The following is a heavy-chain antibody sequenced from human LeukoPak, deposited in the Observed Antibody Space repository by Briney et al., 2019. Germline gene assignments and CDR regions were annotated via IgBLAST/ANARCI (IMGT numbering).Heavy chain of an antibody. Sequence: SVKVSCKASGGTFSTYAISWVRQTPGQGLEWMGGIIPMFGTANYAQKFQGRVTITADESTSTAYMELSSLRSEDTAVYYCVRDMGGHDFYFNYWGQGTLVTVSS. V-gene: IGHV1-69*13. CDR2: IIPMFGTA. CDR1: GGTFSTYA. J-gene: IGHJ4*01. D-gene: IGHD5-12*01. CDR3: VRDMGGHDFYFNY.